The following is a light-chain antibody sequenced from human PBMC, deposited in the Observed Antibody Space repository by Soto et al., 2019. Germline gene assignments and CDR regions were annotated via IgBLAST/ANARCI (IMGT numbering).Light chain of an antibody. CDR1: QSVGTK. Sequence: IVMTQSPATLSVSPGERANLSCRASQSVGTKLAWYQQTPGQAPRLLIYGASNRATRVPASISGSVSGTEFTLTIASLQSEDFAVYYCQQYSSWLWTFGQGTKVDIK. V-gene: IGKV3-15*01. J-gene: IGKJ1*01. CDR3: QQYSSWLWT. CDR2: GAS.